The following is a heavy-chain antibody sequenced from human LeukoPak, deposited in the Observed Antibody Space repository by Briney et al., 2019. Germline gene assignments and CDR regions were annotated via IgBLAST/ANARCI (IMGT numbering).Heavy chain of an antibody. CDR3: ARDSAWIQLWFFFDY. Sequence: PGGSLRLSCAASGFTLSSFWMQWVRQAPGKGLVWVSRINNDGSGTTYADSVKGRFTISRDNSKNTLYLQMNSLRAEDTAVYYCARDSAWIQLWFFFDYWGQGTLVTVSS. CDR1: GFTLSSFW. J-gene: IGHJ4*02. D-gene: IGHD5-18*01. CDR2: INNDGSGT. V-gene: IGHV3-74*01.